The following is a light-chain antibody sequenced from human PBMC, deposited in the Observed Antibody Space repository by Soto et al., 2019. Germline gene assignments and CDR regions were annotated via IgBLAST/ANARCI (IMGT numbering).Light chain of an antibody. J-gene: IGLJ2*01. Sequence: QSVLTQPPSASASLGASVTLTCTLSSGYSNYKVDWYQQRPGKGPRFVMRVGTGGIVGSKGDGIPDRFSVLGSGLNRYLTIKNIQEEDESDYHCGADHGSGSNLRVVFGGGTKLTVL. CDR1: SGYSNYK. CDR2: VGTGGIVG. V-gene: IGLV9-49*01. CDR3: GADHGSGSNLRVV.